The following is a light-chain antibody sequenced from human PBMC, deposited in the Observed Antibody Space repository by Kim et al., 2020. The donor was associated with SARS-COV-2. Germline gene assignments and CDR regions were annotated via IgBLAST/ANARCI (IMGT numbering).Light chain of an antibody. CDR1: SSDVGYYNV. CDR2: DVT. J-gene: IGLJ2*01. V-gene: IGLV2-11*01. CDR3: CSYAGSHTST. Sequence: QSALTQPRSVSGSPGQSVTISCTGTSSDVGYYNVVSWYQQHPGKAPKLLIYDVTKRPSGVPDRFSGSKSGNTASLTISGLQADDEADYYCCSYAGSHTSTFGRGTQLTVL.